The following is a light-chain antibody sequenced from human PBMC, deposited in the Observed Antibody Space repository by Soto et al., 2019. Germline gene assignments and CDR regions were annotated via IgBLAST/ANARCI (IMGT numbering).Light chain of an antibody. CDR1: QNIGTS. J-gene: IGKJ1*01. V-gene: IGKV3-11*01. CDR3: QQRSVWPIT. CDR2: DAS. Sequence: EIELTQSPATLSLSLGERATIXCRAGQNIGTSLVWSQQKPGQSPRLLIYDASHRATGVPARFSGSGSGTDFTLTISSLEPEDFAVYYCQQRSVWPITFGQGTKVDIK.